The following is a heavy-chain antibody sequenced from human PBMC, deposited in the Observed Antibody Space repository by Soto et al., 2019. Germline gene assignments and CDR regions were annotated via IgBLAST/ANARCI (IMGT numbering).Heavy chain of an antibody. J-gene: IGHJ5*02. CDR2: IIPIFGTA. D-gene: IGHD3-22*01. V-gene: IGHV1-69*13. Sequence: ASVKVSCKAEGGTFSSYAISWVRRAPGQGLEWMGGIIPIFGTANYAQKFQGRVTITADESTSTAYMELSSLRSEDTAVYYCARDIYYDSSGYYSLNWFDPWGQGTLVT. CDR3: ARDIYYDSSGYYSLNWFDP. CDR1: GGTFSSYA.